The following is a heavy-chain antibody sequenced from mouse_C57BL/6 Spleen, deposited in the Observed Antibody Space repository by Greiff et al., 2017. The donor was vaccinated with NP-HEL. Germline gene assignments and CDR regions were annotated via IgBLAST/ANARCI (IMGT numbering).Heavy chain of an antibody. CDR2: IYPRSGNT. V-gene: IGHV1-81*01. D-gene: IGHD1-1*01. Sequence: VQLQQSGAELARPGASVKLSCKASGYTFTSYGISWVKQRTGQGLEWIGEIYPRSGNTYYNEKFKGKATLTADKSSSTAYMELRSLTSENSAVYVCARPFVYYGSDYYAMDYWGQGTSVTVSS. J-gene: IGHJ4*01. CDR3: ARPFVYYGSDYYAMDY. CDR1: GYTFTSYG.